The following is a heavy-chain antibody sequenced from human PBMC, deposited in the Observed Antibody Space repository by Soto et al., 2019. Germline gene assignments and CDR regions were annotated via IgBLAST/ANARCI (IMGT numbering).Heavy chain of an antibody. CDR2: IYYSGLT. CDR3: ARRLPWEQIFFH. Sequence: PSETLSLTCSLSGDSITSDGYYWSWVRQHPGKGLEWVGYIYYSGLTNYNPSLRSRVIISVYRSKNHVSLKMHSVTAADTDVYYCARRLPWEQIFFHWGQGTQVTVSS. CDR1: GDSITSDGYY. V-gene: IGHV4-31*03. J-gene: IGHJ4*02. D-gene: IGHD1-26*01.